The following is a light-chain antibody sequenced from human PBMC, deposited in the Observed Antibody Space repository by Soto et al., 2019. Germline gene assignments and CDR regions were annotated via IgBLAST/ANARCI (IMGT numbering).Light chain of an antibody. J-gene: IGLJ1*01. V-gene: IGLV1-40*01. CDR1: SSNIGAGYD. Sequence: QPVLTQPPSVSGAPGQRVTISCTGSSSNIGAGYDVHWYQQLPGTAPRLLIYANRNRPSWVPDRFCGSKSGTSASLAITGLQADDEADYYCQSYDSSLTGYVFGTGTKLTVL. CDR2: ANR. CDR3: QSYDSSLTGYV.